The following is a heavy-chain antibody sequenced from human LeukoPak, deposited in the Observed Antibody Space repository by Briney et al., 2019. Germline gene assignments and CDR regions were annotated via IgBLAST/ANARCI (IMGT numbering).Heavy chain of an antibody. CDR3: ARDGLGDAFDI. CDR2: IYSGGST. CDR1: GFTVSSNY. V-gene: IGHV3-53*01. D-gene: IGHD3-16*01. Sequence: GGSLRLSCAASGFTVSSNYMTWVRQAPGKGLEWVSVIYSGGSTYYADSVKGRFTISRDNSKNTLYLQMNSLRAEDTAVYYCARDGLGDAFDIWGQGTLVTVSS. J-gene: IGHJ4*02.